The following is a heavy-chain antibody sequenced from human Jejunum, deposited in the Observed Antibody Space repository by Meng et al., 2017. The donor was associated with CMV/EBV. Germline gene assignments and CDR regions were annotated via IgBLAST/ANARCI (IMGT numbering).Heavy chain of an antibody. CDR3: VHKEDTPTALAH. CDR2: IYYAGNT. J-gene: IGHJ4*02. Sequence: TVSCGSITSRIYYWGWIRQPPGKGLEWVGSIYYAGNTYYNPSIESRVTISVDTSKNQLSLKVTSATAADTAVYYCVHKEDTPTALAHWGQGTLVTVSS. V-gene: IGHV4-39*07. D-gene: IGHD4-17*01. CDR1: CGSITSRIYY.